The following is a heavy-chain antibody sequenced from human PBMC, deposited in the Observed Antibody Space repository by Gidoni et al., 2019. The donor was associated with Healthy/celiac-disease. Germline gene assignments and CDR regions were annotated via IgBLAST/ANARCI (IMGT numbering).Heavy chain of an antibody. D-gene: IGHD2-21*01. CDR3: ASAYCGGDCYGAFDI. Sequence: QVQLVESGGGVVQPGRSLRLSCAASGFTFSSYAMHWVRQAPGKGLEWVAVLSYDGSNKYYADSVKGRFTISRDNSKNTLYLQMNSLRAEDTAVYYCASAYCGGDCYGAFDIWGQGTMVTVSS. CDR2: LSYDGSNK. CDR1: GFTFSSYA. J-gene: IGHJ3*02. V-gene: IGHV3-30-3*01.